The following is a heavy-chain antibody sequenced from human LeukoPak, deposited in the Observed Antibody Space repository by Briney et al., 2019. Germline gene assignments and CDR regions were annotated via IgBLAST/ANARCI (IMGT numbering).Heavy chain of an antibody. D-gene: IGHD5-18*01. V-gene: IGHV1-18*01. CDR3: ARDKAPRYTYGLGH. CDR2: ISPYDGST. J-gene: IGHJ4*02. CDR1: GYTFITYG. Sequence: ASVKVSCKASGYTFITYGINWVRQAPGQGLEWMGWISPYDGSTNFAQNLQGRVTMTTDTITSTAFMELRSLRSEDTALYYCARDKAPRYTYGLGHWGQGTLVTVSS.